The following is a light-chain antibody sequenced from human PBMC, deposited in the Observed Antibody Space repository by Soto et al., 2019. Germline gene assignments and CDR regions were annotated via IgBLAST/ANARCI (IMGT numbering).Light chain of an antibody. J-gene: IGKJ1*01. CDR1: QSVSSSF. Sequence: EIGLTQSPGTLSLSPGEGVTLSCRASQSVSSSFLAWYQQKPGQAPRLLIYGASSRATGIPDRFTGSGSGTDFTLTISRLEPEDFAVYYCQQYGRSPPWSFGQGTKVEIK. CDR2: GAS. V-gene: IGKV3-20*01. CDR3: QQYGRSPPWS.